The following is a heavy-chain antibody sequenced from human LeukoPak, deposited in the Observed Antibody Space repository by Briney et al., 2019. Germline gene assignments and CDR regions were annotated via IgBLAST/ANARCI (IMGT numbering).Heavy chain of an antibody. J-gene: IGHJ4*02. D-gene: IGHD6-13*01. CDR3: AREIGIAAAGTLTLGY. Sequence: GGSLRLSCAASGFTFSSYWMHWVRQAPGKGLVWVSRINSDGSSTIYADSVKGRFTISRDNSKNTLYLQMNSLRAEDTAVYYCAREIGIAAAGTLTLGYWGQGTLVTVSS. V-gene: IGHV3-74*01. CDR1: GFTFSSYW. CDR2: INSDGSST.